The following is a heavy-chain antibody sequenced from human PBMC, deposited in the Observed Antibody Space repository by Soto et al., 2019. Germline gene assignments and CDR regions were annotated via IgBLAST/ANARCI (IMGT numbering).Heavy chain of an antibody. D-gene: IGHD5-18*01. Sequence: SEALSLTCTVSNDSISPYYWSWIRQPPGKGLEWIGFIYYSGSTTYNPSLKSRVTISVATSKNQFSLKLSSVTAADTAVYYCARASNKRGNSYGPDFWDQGNWVT. CDR2: IYYSGST. V-gene: IGHV4-59*12. CDR3: ARASNKRGNSYGPDF. J-gene: IGHJ4*02. CDR1: NDSISPYY.